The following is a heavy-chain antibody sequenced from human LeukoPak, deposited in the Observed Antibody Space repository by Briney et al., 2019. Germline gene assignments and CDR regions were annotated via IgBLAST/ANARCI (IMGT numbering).Heavy chain of an antibody. D-gene: IGHD6-19*01. J-gene: IGHJ6*02. CDR1: GFTFSNYA. CDR2: LSGSGANT. CDR3: ARVYSSGWYGVTADYYYGMDV. Sequence: PGGSLGLSCAASGFTFSNYAMIWVRQAPGKGLEWVSALSGSGANTYYADSVKGRFTISRDNSKNTLYLQMNSLRAEDTAVYYCARVYSSGWYGVTADYYYGMDVWGQGTTVTVSS. V-gene: IGHV3-23*01.